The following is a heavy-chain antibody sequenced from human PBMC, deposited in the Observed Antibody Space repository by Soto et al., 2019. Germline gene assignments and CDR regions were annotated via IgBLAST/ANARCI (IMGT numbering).Heavy chain of an antibody. J-gene: IGHJ5*02. V-gene: IGHV3-11*06. CDR2: ISGSSDNI. Sequence: GSLRLSCAAYGFTFSDYFMSWIRQAPGKGLEWVSFISGSSDNIKYADSVKGRFTISRDNAKNSLYLQMNSLRAEDTAVYYCVRDSARIVVVPRVDGDNWLDPWGQGTLVTVYS. CDR3: VRDSARIVVVPRVDGDNWLDP. D-gene: IGHD2-2*01. CDR1: GFTFSDYF.